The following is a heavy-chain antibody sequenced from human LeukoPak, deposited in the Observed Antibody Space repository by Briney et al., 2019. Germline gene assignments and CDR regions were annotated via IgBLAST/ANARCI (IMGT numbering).Heavy chain of an antibody. CDR3: TRYNNDHFDY. V-gene: IGHV3-33*01. J-gene: IGHJ4*02. Sequence: PGGSLRLSCAGSGFTFGGYGMHWFRQTPGKGLEWVAVIAYDGSRAFYADSVKGRFTISRDNSKNTMSVQMDDLRAEDMAVYYCTRYNNDHFDYWGQGTLVTVSS. D-gene: IGHD1-14*01. CDR1: GFTFGGYG. CDR2: IAYDGSRA.